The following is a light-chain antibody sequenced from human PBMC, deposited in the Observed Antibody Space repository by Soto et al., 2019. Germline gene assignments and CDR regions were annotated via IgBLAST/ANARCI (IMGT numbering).Light chain of an antibody. J-gene: IGKJ1*01. Sequence: DIVLTQSPGTLSRSPGERVTLSCRASQIVTSDYLAWYHQAPGQAPRLLIYGAFNRATGISDRFSGSGSGTDFTLSISKLEPGDFGVYFCHQYGKSPRTFGQGTKVDIK. CDR1: QIVTSDY. CDR2: GAF. V-gene: IGKV3-20*01. CDR3: HQYGKSPRT.